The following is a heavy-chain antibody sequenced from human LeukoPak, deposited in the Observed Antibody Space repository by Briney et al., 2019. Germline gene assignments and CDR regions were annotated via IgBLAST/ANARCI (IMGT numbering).Heavy chain of an antibody. CDR3: AKDPGVSSGYPDAFDI. Sequence: GGSVSLLCAACGLTLSNCVFMWVRQAPGRGGECVSYVSVWGCSTSYADSVKGRFTISRDNSKNTLYQQMNSLRAEDTAVYYCAKDPGVSSGYPDAFDIWGETTMVTVSS. V-gene: IGHV3-48*03. D-gene: IGHD3-22*01. J-gene: IGHJ3*02. CDR1: GLTLSNCV. CDR2: VSVWGCST.